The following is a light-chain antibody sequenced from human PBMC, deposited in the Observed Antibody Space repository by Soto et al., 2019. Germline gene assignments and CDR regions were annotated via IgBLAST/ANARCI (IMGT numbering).Light chain of an antibody. CDR1: QSLRSY. Sequence: DIQMTQSPSSLSASVGDRVTITCRASQSLRSYLNWYQQKPGKAPKLLIYAASSLQSGVPSRFRGSGSGTDFTLTISSLQPEDFATYICQQSYRIPYTFGEGPSWRS. CDR3: QQSYRIPYT. J-gene: IGKJ2*01. V-gene: IGKV1-39*01. CDR2: AAS.